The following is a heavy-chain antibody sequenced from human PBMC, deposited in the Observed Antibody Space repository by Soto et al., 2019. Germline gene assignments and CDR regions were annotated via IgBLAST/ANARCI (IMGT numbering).Heavy chain of an antibody. Sequence: SLRLSCAASGFTFSSYSMNWVRQAPGKGLEWVSSISSSSSYIYYADSVKGRFTISRDNAKNSLYLQMNSLTTEDTAIYYCAKAKSLRAVRGSSFDSWGQGALVTVSS. D-gene: IGHD6-19*01. V-gene: IGHV3-21*04. CDR3: AKAKSLRAVRGSSFDS. CDR1: GFTFSSYS. CDR2: ISSSSSYI. J-gene: IGHJ4*02.